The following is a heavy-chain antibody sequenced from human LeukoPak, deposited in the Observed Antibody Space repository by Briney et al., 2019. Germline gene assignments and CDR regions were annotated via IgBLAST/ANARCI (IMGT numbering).Heavy chain of an antibody. J-gene: IGHJ6*03. V-gene: IGHV1-69*05. CDR1: GGTFSSSV. CDR3: ASRLPPRDPDIVVIPAARGYYSYYMDV. Sequence: SVKVSCKASGGTFSSSVISWVRQAPGQGLEWMGGIIPIFDTANYAQKFQGRVTIITDESTSTAYMELSSLRSEDTAVYYCASRLPPRDPDIVVIPAARGYYSYYMDVWGKGTTVTVSS. CDR2: IIPIFDTA. D-gene: IGHD2-2*01.